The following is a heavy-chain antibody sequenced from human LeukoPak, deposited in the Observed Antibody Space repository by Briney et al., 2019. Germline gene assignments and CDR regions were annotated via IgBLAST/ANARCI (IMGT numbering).Heavy chain of an antibody. V-gene: IGHV4-30-2*01. J-gene: IGHJ4*02. CDR1: GGSISCGGYS. CDR2: IYLSGRT. Sequence: SETLSLTCVVSGGSISCGGYSWRWIRQPRGRGLEWFGYIYLSGRTYYNPSLKRRVTISADRYKNHISLKLSSVTPEDTAVYYCSREPTIIGGVSNPLEYWGQRTLVTVPS. CDR3: SREPTIIGGVSNPLEY. D-gene: IGHD3-16*01.